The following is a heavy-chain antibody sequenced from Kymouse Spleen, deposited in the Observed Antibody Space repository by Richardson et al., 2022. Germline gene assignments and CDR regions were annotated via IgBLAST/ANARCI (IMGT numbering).Heavy chain of an antibody. CDR3: ARDRNVDTAMVTGSMVRGVIYYYYGMDV. V-gene: IGHV4-61*01. Sequence: QVQLQESGPGLVKPSETLSLTCTVSGGSVSSGSYYWSWIRQPPGKGLEWIGYIYYSGSTNYNPSLKSRVTISVDTSKNQFSLKLSSVTAADTAVYYCARDRNVDTAMVTGSMVRGVIYYYYGMDVWGQGTTVTVSS. CDR1: GGSVSSGSYY. CDR2: IYYSGST. D-gene: IGHD5-18,IGHD5-18*01. J-gene: IGHJ6*02.